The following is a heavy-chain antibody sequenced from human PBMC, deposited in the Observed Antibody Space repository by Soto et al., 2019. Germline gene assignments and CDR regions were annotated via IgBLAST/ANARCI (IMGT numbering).Heavy chain of an antibody. CDR3: GGVFVLWPVAQEGGGFDP. CDR2: INTANGNT. D-gene: IGHD2-21*01. V-gene: IGHV1-3*04. J-gene: IGHJ5*02. Sequence: QVHLLQSGAEVRRPGASVKVSCKASGYSVSTYAIHWVRQAPGQRLEWMGWINTANGNTKYSQRLQGRVTITTDTSANKVYRDRHSLPSEDTAVFSGGGVFVLWPVAQEGGGFDPWGRGPGVTVP. CDR1: GYSVSTYA.